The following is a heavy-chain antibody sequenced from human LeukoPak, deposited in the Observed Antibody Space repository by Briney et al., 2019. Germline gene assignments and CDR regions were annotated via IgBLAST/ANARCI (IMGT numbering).Heavy chain of an antibody. V-gene: IGHV4-39*07. Sequence: SETLSLTCTVSGGSISSSSYYWGWIRQPPGKGLEWIGSIYYSGSTYYNPSLKSRVTISVDTSKNQFSLKLSSVTAADTAVYYCGGGYDLGDAFDIWGQGTMVTVSS. CDR3: GGGYDLGDAFDI. J-gene: IGHJ3*02. CDR2: IYYSGST. CDR1: GGSISSSSYY. D-gene: IGHD5-12*01.